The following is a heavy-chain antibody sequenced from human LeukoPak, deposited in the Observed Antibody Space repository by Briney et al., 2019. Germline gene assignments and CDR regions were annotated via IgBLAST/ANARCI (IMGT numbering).Heavy chain of an antibody. J-gene: IGHJ5*02. Sequence: PSETLSLTCAVSGGSISSSNWWSWVRQPPGKGLEWIGEIYHSGSTNYNPSLKSRVTISVDKSKNQFSLKLSSVTAADTAVYYCARGGRSSGWYRNWFDPWGQGTLVTVSS. V-gene: IGHV4-4*02. D-gene: IGHD6-19*01. CDR1: GGSISSSNW. CDR3: ARGGRSSGWYRNWFDP. CDR2: IYHSGST.